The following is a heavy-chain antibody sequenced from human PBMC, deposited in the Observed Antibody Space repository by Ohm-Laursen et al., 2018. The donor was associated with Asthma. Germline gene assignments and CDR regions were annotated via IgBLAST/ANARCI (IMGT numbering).Heavy chain of an antibody. CDR2: IYPDGGEK. V-gene: IGHV3-7*01. CDR1: GLPFSNFW. D-gene: IGHD5-12*01. Sequence: GSLRLSCSASGLPFSNFWMSWVRQAPGKGLEWVANIYPDGGEKYYVDSVDGRFTISRDNAKNSLYLQMNSLRAEDTAVYYCAREYSGYDFAFDIWGQGTMVTVSS. J-gene: IGHJ3*02. CDR3: AREYSGYDFAFDI.